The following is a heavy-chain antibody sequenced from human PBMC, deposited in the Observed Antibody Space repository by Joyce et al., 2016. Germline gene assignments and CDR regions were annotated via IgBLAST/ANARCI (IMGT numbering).Heavy chain of an antibody. CDR2: IYWDDDK. CDR3: AHRGGTVGFDFRGDFDS. J-gene: IGHJ4*02. CDR1: GFSLSASGVA. Sequence: QITMKESGPTLVKPTQTLTLTCTFSGFSLSASGVAVGWIRQPPGKALEWVALIYWDDDKRYSPSLQSRLSLVKDTSKNQVVLTMTNMDPVGTATYYCAHRGGTVGFDFRGDFDSWGQGILVTVSS. V-gene: IGHV2-5*02. D-gene: IGHD3-10*01.